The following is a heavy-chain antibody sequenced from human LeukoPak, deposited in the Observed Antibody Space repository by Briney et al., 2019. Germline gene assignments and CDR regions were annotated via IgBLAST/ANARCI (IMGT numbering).Heavy chain of an antibody. V-gene: IGHV3-23*01. J-gene: IGHJ4*02. CDR2: IRGGGGST. CDR1: GFTFTSYS. Sequence: GGSLRLSCAASGFTFTSYSMNWVRQAPGKGLEWVSTIRGGGGSTYYADSVKGRFTISRDNSKNTLYLQVNSLRAEDTAVYYCAKGGKWDVTPFDYWGQGTLVTVSS. D-gene: IGHD1-26*01. CDR3: AKGGKWDVTPFDY.